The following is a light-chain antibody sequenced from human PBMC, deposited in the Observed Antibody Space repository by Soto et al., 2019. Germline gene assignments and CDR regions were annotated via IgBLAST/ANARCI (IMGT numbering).Light chain of an antibody. CDR1: SSNLGAGFD. CDR3: LSYDSNLRGFV. Sequence: QSVLTQPPSVSGAPGQRVTTSCTGSSSNLGAGFDVHWYQQFPGTAPKLLIYATNSRPSGVPERFSGSKSGTSASLAVTGLLAEDEAEYFCLSYDSNLRGFVFGTGTKVTVL. CDR2: ATN. J-gene: IGLJ1*01. V-gene: IGLV1-40*01.